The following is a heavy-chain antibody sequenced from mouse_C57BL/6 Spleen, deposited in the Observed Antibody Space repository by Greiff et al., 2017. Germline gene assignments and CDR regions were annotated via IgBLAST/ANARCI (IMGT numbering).Heavy chain of an antibody. J-gene: IGHJ4*01. CDR2: IYPRSGNT. CDR1: GYTFTSYG. D-gene: IGHD2-5*01. CDR3: ARKGAYYSNWGYAMDY. Sequence: VQLVESGAELARPGASVKLSCKASGYTFTSYGISWVKQRTGQGLEWIGEIYPRSGNTYYNEKFKGKATLTADKSSSTAYMELRSLTSEDSAVYFCARKGAYYSNWGYAMDYWGQGTSVTVSS. V-gene: IGHV1-81*01.